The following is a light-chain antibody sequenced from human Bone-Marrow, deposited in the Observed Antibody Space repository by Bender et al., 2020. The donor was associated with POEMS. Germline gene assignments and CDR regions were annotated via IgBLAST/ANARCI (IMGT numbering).Light chain of an antibody. J-gene: IGLJ3*02. CDR3: QSYDSDLNGWV. Sequence: QSVLTQSPSVSGAPGQWVTISCSGSSSNIGGGSDVHWYQQLPGRGPKLLIYANINRPSEIPDRFSGSQSGTSASLAITGLQSEDEAAYFCQSYDSDLNGWVFGGGTKLTVL. V-gene: IGLV1-40*01. CDR2: ANI. CDR1: SSNIGGGSD.